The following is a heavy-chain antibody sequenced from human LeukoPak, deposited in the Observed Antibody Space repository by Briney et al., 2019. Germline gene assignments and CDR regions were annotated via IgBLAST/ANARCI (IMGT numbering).Heavy chain of an antibody. J-gene: IGHJ4*02. Sequence: ASVKASCKVSGYTLTELSMHWVRQAPGKGLEWMGGFDPEDGETIYAQKFQGRVTMTEDTSTDTAYMELSSLRSEDTAVYYCATDTLYSSSLGPFDYWGQGTLVTVSS. V-gene: IGHV1-24*01. CDR2: FDPEDGET. CDR1: GYTLTELS. CDR3: ATDTLYSSSLGPFDY. D-gene: IGHD6-6*01.